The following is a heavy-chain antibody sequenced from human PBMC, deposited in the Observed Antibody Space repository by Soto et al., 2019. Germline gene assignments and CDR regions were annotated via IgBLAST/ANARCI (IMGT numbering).Heavy chain of an antibody. CDR1: GGSISSGDYY. CDR2: SYYSGRT. Sequence: QVQLQESGPGLVKPSQTLSLTCTVSGGSISSGDYYWSWIRQPPGKGLEWIGYSYYSGRTYYNPSLKSRVTISVDASKNQFSLKLSSVTAADTAVYYCAREYGQLWLGPAFDIWGQGTMVTVSS. J-gene: IGHJ3*02. CDR3: AREYGQLWLGPAFDI. D-gene: IGHD5-18*01. V-gene: IGHV4-30-4*01.